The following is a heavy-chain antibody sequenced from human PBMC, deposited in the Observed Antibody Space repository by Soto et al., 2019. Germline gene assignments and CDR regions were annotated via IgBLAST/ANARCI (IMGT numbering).Heavy chain of an antibody. J-gene: IGHJ4*02. V-gene: IGHV4-34*02. CDR3: ARGLLGGAAI. Sequence: QVQLQQWGAGLLKPSETLSLTCAVYGGSFSGYYWSWIRQPPGKGLEWIGEINHSGSTNYNPSLTSRVTISVDTSKNQFSLKLSSVTAADTAVYYCARGLLGGAAIWCQGTLVTVSS. CDR2: INHSGST. D-gene: IGHD2-2*01. CDR1: GGSFSGYY.